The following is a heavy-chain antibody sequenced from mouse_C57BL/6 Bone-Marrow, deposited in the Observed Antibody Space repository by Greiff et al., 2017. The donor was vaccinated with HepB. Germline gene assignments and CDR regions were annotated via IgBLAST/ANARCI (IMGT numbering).Heavy chain of an antibody. Sequence: VQRVESGAELVKPGASVKISCKASGYAFSSYWMNWVKQRPGKGLEWIGQIYPGDGDTNYNGKFKGKATLTADKSSSTAYMQLSSLTSEDSAVYFCARKILDGSSYFDYWGQGTTLTVSS. D-gene: IGHD1-1*01. CDR1: GYAFSSYW. CDR2: IYPGDGDT. V-gene: IGHV1-80*01. J-gene: IGHJ2*01. CDR3: ARKILDGSSYFDY.